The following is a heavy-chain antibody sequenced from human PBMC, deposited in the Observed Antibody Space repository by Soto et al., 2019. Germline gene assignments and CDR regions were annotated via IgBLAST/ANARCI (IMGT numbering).Heavy chain of an antibody. CDR3: ASSWVYCSSTSCPQPSDDYYYMDV. V-gene: IGHV1-2*04. D-gene: IGHD2-2*01. J-gene: IGHJ6*03. CDR1: GYTFTGYY. Sequence: ASVKVSCKASGYTFTGYYMHWVRQAPGQGLEWMGWINPNSGGTNYAQKFQGWVTMTRDTSISTAYMELSRLRSDDTAVYYCASSWVYCSSTSCPQPSDDYYYMDVWGKGTTVTVSS. CDR2: INPNSGGT.